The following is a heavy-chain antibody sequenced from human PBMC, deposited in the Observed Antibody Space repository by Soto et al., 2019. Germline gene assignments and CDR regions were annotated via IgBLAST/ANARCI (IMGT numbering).Heavy chain of an antibody. CDR2: ISGSADTI. J-gene: IGHJ4*02. D-gene: IGHD6-6*01. V-gene: IGHV3-11*01. Sequence: QVQLAESGGGLVKPGGSLRLSCAASGFTFSVSYMTWFRQAPGKGLEWISYISGSADTIYYADSVEGRFTISRDNAKNSLYLQMNSLRAEDTAVYYCASGSSPIGYWGQGTLVTVSS. CDR1: GFTFSVSY. CDR3: ASGSSPIGY.